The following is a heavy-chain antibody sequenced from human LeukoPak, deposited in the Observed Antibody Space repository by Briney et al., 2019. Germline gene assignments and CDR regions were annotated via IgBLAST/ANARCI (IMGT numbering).Heavy chain of an antibody. CDR2: ISSNGGST. Sequence: GGSLRLSFAASGFTFSSYAMHWVRQAPGKGLEYVSAISSNGGSTYYANSVKGRFTISRDNSKNSLYLQMGSLRAEDMAVYYCARAARGSNSPGAFDIWGQGTMVTVSS. CDR1: GFTFSSYA. D-gene: IGHD2/OR15-2a*01. CDR3: ARAARGSNSPGAFDI. J-gene: IGHJ3*02. V-gene: IGHV3-64*01.